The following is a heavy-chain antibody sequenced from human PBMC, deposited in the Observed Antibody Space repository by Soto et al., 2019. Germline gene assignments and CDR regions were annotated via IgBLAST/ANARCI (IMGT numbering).Heavy chain of an antibody. Sequence: SVKVSCKASRVAFSKFIVTWVRQAPGQGLEWMGGIIPIFGTANYAQKFQGRVTITADESTSTAYMELSSLRSEDTAVYYCARGYYYDSSGYYPVDYWGQGTLVTVSS. CDR2: IIPIFGTA. CDR3: ARGYYYDSSGYYPVDY. CDR1: RVAFSKFI. J-gene: IGHJ4*02. V-gene: IGHV1-69*13. D-gene: IGHD3-22*01.